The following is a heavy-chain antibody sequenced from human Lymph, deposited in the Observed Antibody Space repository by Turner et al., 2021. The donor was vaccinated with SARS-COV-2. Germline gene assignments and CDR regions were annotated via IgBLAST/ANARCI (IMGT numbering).Heavy chain of an antibody. CDR2: IIPMFGTA. D-gene: IGHD6-19*01. Sequence: QVQLLQSGAEVKKPGSSVTVSCKASGGTFSSYAISWVRLAPGQGLEWMREIIPMFGTASTAQKVQGRDRISADETTNTANMELSRLRTEDTAVYYWERDTAGAGTLGAVDIWGQGTMVTVSS. V-gene: IGHV1-69*01. CDR1: GGTFSSYA. J-gene: IGHJ3*02. CDR3: ERDTAGAGTLGAVDI.